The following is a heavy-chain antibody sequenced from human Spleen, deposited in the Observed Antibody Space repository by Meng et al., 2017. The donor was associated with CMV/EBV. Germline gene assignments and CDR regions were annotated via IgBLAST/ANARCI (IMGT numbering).Heavy chain of an antibody. CDR3: ARDPPGGLHDSYFYYYEMDV. V-gene: IGHV4-28*03. Sequence: SETLSLTCAVSNYSISSSNWWGWFRQPPGKGLACIGYIYYTGSIYYSPSLKSRVTISIDTSKNQFSLKLRSVTAADTAIYYCARDPPGGLHDSYFYYYEMDVWGQGTTVTVSS. J-gene: IGHJ6*02. D-gene: IGHD6-25*01. CDR1: NYSISSSNW. CDR2: IYYTGSI.